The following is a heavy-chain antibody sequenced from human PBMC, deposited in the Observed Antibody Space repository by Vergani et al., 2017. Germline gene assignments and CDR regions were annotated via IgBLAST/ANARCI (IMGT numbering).Heavy chain of an antibody. CDR2: IFSNDEK. Sequence: QESGPVLVKPTETLTLTCTVSGFSLSNARMGVSWIRQPPGKALEWLAHIFSNDEKSYSTSLKSRLTISKDTSKSQVVLTMTNMDPVDTATYYCARTTYYYGSGSYDYWGQGTLVTVSS. J-gene: IGHJ4*02. CDR3: ARTTYYYGSGSYDY. D-gene: IGHD3-10*01. V-gene: IGHV2-26*01. CDR1: GFSLSNARMG.